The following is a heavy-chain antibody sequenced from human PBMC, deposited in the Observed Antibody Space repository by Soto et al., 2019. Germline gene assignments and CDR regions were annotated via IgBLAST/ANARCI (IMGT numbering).Heavy chain of an antibody. Sequence: SETLSLTCTVSGGSISSGGYYWSWIRQHPGKGLEWIGYIYYSGSTYYNPSLKSRVTISVDTSKNQFSLKLSSVTAADTAVYYCAMCSGYPEFYYYYYMDVWGKGTTVTVSS. CDR3: AMCSGYPEFYYYYYMDV. CDR2: IYYSGST. D-gene: IGHD2-15*01. CDR1: GGSISSGGYY. V-gene: IGHV4-31*03. J-gene: IGHJ6*03.